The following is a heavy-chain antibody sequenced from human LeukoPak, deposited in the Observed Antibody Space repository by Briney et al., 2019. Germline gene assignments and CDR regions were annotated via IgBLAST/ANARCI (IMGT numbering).Heavy chain of an antibody. J-gene: IGHJ4*02. CDR2: IYSGDST. CDR3: ARVLNYYDSSGYYFSY. V-gene: IGHV3-53*05. D-gene: IGHD3-22*01. CDR1: GFIVSSNY. Sequence: PGGSLRLSCAASGFIVSSNYMSWVRQAPGRGLEWVSVIYSGDSTYYADSVKGRFTISRDNSKNTLYLQMNSLRAEDTAVYYCARVLNYYDSSGYYFSYWGQGTLVTVSS.